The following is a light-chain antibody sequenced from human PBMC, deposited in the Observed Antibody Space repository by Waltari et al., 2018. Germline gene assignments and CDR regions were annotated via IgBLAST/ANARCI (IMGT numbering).Light chain of an antibody. CDR2: WAS. Sequence: DIVMTQSPDSLAVSLGEWATINCKSSQRVLYSSNNKNYLAWYQQKPGQPPKLLISWASTRESGVPDRCSGSGSGTDFTLTISSLQAEDVAVYYCQQQYDTRPTFGPGTKVDI. CDR1: QRVLYSSNNKNY. V-gene: IGKV4-1*01. J-gene: IGKJ3*01. CDR3: QQQYDTRPT.